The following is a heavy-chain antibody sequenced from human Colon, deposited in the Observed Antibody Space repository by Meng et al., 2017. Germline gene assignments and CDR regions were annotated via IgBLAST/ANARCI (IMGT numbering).Heavy chain of an antibody. CDR1: GGSFSGFY. D-gene: IGHD4-17*01. V-gene: IGHV4-34*02. CDR2: IDHFGIS. J-gene: IGHJ5*02. CDR3: ATGLRHGDWFDP. Sequence: QVQIQQGGAGLLKPSETLSLPCVVSGGSFSGFYWSWIRQPPGKGLEWIGEIDHFGISNYNSSLKGRLTMSVDTSKKQISLTLTSVTAADTAVYYCATGLRHGDWFDPWGPGTLVTVSS.